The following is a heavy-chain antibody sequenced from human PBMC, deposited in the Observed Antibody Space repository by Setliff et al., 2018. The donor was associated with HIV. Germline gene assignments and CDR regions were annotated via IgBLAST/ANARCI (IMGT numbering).Heavy chain of an antibody. J-gene: IGHJ5*02. CDR1: GGTFSRLA. D-gene: IGHD3-22*01. CDR2: IIPIYGTV. V-gene: IGHV1-69*13. CDR3: ARAHLLETVMIVLGGFDP. Sequence: SVKVSCKASGGTFSRLAISWVRQAPGQGLEWMGGIIPIYGTVNYAQKFQGRVTITADESTNTAYMELSSLRSDDTAVYYCARAHLLETVMIVLGGFDPWGQGQWSPSPQ.